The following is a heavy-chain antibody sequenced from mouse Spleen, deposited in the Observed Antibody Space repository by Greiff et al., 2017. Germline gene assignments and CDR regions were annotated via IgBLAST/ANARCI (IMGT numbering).Heavy chain of an antibody. CDR2: INPSTGGT. CDR3: ARDRTRGSWFAY. V-gene: IGHV1-42*01. Sequence: EVQLQQSGPELVKPGASVKISCKASGYSFTGYYMNWVKQSPEKSLEWIGEINPSTGGTTYNQKFKAKATLTVDKSSSTAYMQLKSLTSEDSAVYYCARDRTRGSWFAYWGQGTLVTVSA. J-gene: IGHJ3*01. CDR1: GYSFTGYY. D-gene: IGHD1-3*01.